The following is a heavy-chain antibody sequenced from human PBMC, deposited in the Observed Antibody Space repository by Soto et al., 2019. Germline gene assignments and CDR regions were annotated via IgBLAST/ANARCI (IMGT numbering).Heavy chain of an antibody. CDR2: ITGSGGDT. Sequence: GGFLRLSCAASGFTFSNYGRSWVRKSPGKGLEWVSAITGSGGDTYHADSVKGRFTISRDNSKNILYLQMNSLRAEDTAVYYCAKVSISKSSAVTFDSWGRGTLVTVSS. CDR3: AKVSISKSSAVTFDS. J-gene: IGHJ4*02. CDR1: GFTFSNYG. V-gene: IGHV3-23*01. D-gene: IGHD2-15*01.